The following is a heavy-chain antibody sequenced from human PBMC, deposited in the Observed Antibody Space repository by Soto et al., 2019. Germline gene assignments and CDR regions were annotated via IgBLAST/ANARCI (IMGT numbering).Heavy chain of an antibody. CDR1: GSTFSSYA. CDR2: ISSTSSYT. V-gene: IGHV3-21*01. CDR3: ARDLALAGNY. Sequence: GGSLRLSCAASGSTFSSYAMNWVRQTQEKGLEWVSSISSTSSYTHYSDSVKGRFTISRDNANNSLFLQMNSLRAEDTATYYCARDLALAGNYWGQGVLVTVSS. J-gene: IGHJ4*02. D-gene: IGHD6-19*01.